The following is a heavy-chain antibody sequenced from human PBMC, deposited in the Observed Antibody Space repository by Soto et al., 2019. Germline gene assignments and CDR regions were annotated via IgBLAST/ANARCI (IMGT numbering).Heavy chain of an antibody. CDR3: ARDLHDYVSFRFDP. CDR1: GFTFSSYS. D-gene: IGHD3-16*01. Sequence: PGGSLRLSCAPSGFTFSSYSMNWVRQAPGKGLEWVSSISRSSSYIYYADSVKGRFTISRDNAKNSLYLQMNSLRAEDTAVYYCARDLHDYVSFRFDPWGQGTLVTVSS. CDR2: ISRSSSYI. J-gene: IGHJ5*02. V-gene: IGHV3-21*01.